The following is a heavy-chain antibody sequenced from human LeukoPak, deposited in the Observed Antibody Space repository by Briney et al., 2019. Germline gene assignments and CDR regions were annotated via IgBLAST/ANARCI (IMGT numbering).Heavy chain of an antibody. CDR2: ISNDGRNR. CDR1: GFTFSTYA. V-gene: IGHV3-30*04. CDR3: ARDPMADFDY. J-gene: IGHJ4*02. Sequence: PGGSLRLSCAASGFTFSTYALHWVRQAPGKGLEWVAVISNDGRNRTYADSVKGRFTISRDNSKNTLFLQMNSLRTEDTAVYYCARDPMADFDYWGQGTLVTVSS. D-gene: IGHD2-8*01.